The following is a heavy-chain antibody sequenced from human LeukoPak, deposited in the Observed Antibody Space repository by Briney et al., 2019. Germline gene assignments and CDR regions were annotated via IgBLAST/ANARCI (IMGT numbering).Heavy chain of an antibody. CDR3: ATYSSGWYLVY. D-gene: IGHD6-19*01. Sequence: PGGSLRLSCAASGFIFRSYEMSWVRQAPGKGLEWVSYISSSGSTIYYADSVKGRFTISRDNAENSLYLHMNSLRDEDTAVYYCATYSSGWYLVYWGQGTLVTVSS. CDR2: ISSSGSTI. V-gene: IGHV3-48*03. J-gene: IGHJ4*02. CDR1: GFIFRSYE.